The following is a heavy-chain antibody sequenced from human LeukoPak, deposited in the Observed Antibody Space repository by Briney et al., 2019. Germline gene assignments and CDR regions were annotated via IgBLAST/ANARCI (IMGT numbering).Heavy chain of an antibody. Sequence: ASVKVSCKASGYTFTIYDINWVRQATGQGLEWMGWMNPNSGNTGYAQKFQGRVTMTRNTSISTAYMELSSLRSEDTAVYYCARGPVREQLWANYWGQGTLVTVSS. CDR2: MNPNSGNT. CDR3: ARGPVREQLWANY. J-gene: IGHJ4*02. CDR1: GYTFTIYD. V-gene: IGHV1-8*01. D-gene: IGHD5-18*01.